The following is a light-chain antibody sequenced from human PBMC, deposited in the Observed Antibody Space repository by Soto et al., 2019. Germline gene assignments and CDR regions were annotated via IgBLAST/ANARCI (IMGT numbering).Light chain of an antibody. Sequence: QSVLTQLACVSGSPGQSITISCAGTSSDVGGYNYVSWYQQHPGKAPKLMIYDVSNRPSGVSNRFSGSKSGNTASLTISGLQAEDEADYYCSSYTSSSTLGVFGGGTKLTVL. J-gene: IGLJ2*01. CDR3: SSYTSSSTLGV. CDR2: DVS. V-gene: IGLV2-14*01. CDR1: SSDVGGYNY.